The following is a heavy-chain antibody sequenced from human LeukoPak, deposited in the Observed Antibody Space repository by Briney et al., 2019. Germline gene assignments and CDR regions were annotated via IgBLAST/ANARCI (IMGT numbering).Heavy chain of an antibody. J-gene: IGHJ4*02. Sequence: GGSLRLSCAASGFTFTTYGMHWVRQAPGKGLVWVSRIMSDGRSTYADSVKGRFTISRDTAKNTLYLQMNSLRVEDTAVYYCARETPRRGETRDGYRWGQGTLVTVSS. V-gene: IGHV3-74*01. CDR1: GFTFTTYG. CDR2: IMSDGRST. CDR3: ARETPRRGETRDGYR. D-gene: IGHD5-24*01.